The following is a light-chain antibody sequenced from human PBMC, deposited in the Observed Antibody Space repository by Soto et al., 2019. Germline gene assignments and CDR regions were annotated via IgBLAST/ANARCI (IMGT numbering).Light chain of an antibody. CDR1: QDISSY. CDR2: GAS. J-gene: IGKJ5*01. Sequence: IQLTQSPSSLSAFVGDRVTITCRASQDISSYLAWYQQNPGKAPKLLIYGASTLEGGVPFRFSGSGSGTDFTLTISSLQPEDFATYYCQQLNTYPITCGQGTRLEIK. CDR3: QQLNTYPIT. V-gene: IGKV1-9*01.